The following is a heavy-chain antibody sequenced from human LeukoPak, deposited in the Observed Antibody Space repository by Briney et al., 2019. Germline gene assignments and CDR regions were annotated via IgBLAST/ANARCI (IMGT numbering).Heavy chain of an antibody. V-gene: IGHV3-20*04. D-gene: IGHD3-9*01. CDR2: INWNGGST. CDR3: ARGTSTAYFQLYFAS. CDR1: GFTFDDYG. Sequence: GGSLRLSCAASGFTFDDYGMSWVRHAPGKGLEWVSGINWNGGSTGYADSVKGRFTISRDNAKNSLYLQMNSLRAEDTALYYCARGTSTAYFQLYFASWGQGTLVTVSS. J-gene: IGHJ4*02.